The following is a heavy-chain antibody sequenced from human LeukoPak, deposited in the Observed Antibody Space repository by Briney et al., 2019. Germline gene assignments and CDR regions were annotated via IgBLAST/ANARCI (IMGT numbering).Heavy chain of an antibody. Sequence: LSGGSLRLSCTASGFTFSSYCMHWVRQAPGKGLVWVSRINSDGSSTSYADSVKGRFTISRDNSKNTLYLQMNSLRAEDTAVYYCVTASFDYWGQGTLVTVSS. CDR2: INSDGSST. CDR1: GFTFSSYC. D-gene: IGHD5-18*01. CDR3: VTASFDY. V-gene: IGHV3-74*01. J-gene: IGHJ4*02.